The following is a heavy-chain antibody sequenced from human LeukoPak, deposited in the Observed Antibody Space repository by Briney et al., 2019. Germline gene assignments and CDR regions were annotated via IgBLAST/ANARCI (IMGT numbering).Heavy chain of an antibody. CDR3: ARVGIRYFDWSNWFDP. Sequence: ASVNVSCKASGYTFTGYYMHWVRQAPGQGLEWMGWINPNSGGTNYAQKFQGRVTMTRDTSISTAYMELSRLRSDDTAVYYCARVGIRYFDWSNWFDPWGQGTLVTVSS. CDR1: GYTFTGYY. J-gene: IGHJ5*02. CDR2: INPNSGGT. D-gene: IGHD3-9*01. V-gene: IGHV1-2*02.